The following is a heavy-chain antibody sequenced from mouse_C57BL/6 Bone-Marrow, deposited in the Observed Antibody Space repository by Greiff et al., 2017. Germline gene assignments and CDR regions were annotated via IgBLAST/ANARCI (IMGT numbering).Heavy chain of an antibody. V-gene: IGHV1-58*01. CDR2: IHIGNGYT. CDR3: ATTSFYV. J-gene: IGHJ1*03. CDR1: GYTFTSYG. Sequence: VQLQQSGAELVRPGSSVKMSCKTSGYTFTSYGINWVKQRPGQGLEWIGYIHIGNGYTEYNEEFKVKATLTSDTSSSTACMLLSSLTSEYSAIFFCATTSFYVWGTGTTVTVSS.